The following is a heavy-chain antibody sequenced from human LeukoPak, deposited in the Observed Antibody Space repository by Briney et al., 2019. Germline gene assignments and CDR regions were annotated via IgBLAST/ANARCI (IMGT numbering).Heavy chain of an antibody. CDR1: GYTFNSYD. J-gene: IGHJ3*02. Sequence: ASVNVSFKASGYTFNSYDINWVRQAPGQGLEWMGWISAYNGKTNYAQKLQGRVTMTTDTSTSTPYMELRSLRSDDTAVYYCARRNTVNAFDIWGQGTMVTVSS. D-gene: IGHD2-2*02. CDR2: ISAYNGKT. V-gene: IGHV1-18*01. CDR3: ARRNTVNAFDI.